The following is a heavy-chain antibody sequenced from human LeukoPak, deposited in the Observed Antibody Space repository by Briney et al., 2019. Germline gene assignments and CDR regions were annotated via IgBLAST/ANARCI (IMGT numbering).Heavy chain of an antibody. Sequence: ASVKVSCKASGYTFTSYDINWVRQASGQGLEWMGWMNPNSGNTGYAQKFQGRVTMTRNTSISTAYMELSSLRSEDTAVYYCARAQYSGSYPEIWGQGTLVTVSS. CDR3: ARAQYSGSYPEI. J-gene: IGHJ4*02. CDR2: MNPNSGNT. CDR1: GYTFTSYD. V-gene: IGHV1-8*01. D-gene: IGHD5-12*01.